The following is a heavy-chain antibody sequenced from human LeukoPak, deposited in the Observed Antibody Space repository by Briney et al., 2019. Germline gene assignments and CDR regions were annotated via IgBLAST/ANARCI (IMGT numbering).Heavy chain of an antibody. Sequence: PSETLSLTCTVSGGSISSDYWSWIRQPPGKGLEWIGYIYYSGSTDYNPSLKSRVTISVDTSKNQFSLKLRSVTTADTAAYYCARVYQPQYYSYYMDVWGKGTTVTVSS. J-gene: IGHJ6*03. CDR2: IYYSGST. CDR1: GGSISSDY. D-gene: IGHD2-2*01. V-gene: IGHV4-59*01. CDR3: ARVYQPQYYSYYMDV.